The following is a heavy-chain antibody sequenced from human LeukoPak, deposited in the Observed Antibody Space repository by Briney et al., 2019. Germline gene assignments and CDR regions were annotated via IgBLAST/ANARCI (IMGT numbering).Heavy chain of an antibody. Sequence: SVKVSCKTSGGTFLSHTFTWVRQAPGQGLEWMGKITPVIDTANYAQTFQGRVSIYADKSTTTVYMDLSGLRPDDTAVYYCARVNLRGSNYNWFDPWGQGTRVTVSS. D-gene: IGHD3-10*01. CDR3: ARVNLRGSNYNWFDP. CDR2: ITPVIDTA. V-gene: IGHV1-69*08. J-gene: IGHJ5*02. CDR1: GGTFLSHT.